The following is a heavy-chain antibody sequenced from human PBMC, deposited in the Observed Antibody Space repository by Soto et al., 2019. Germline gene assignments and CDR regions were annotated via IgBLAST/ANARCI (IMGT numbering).Heavy chain of an antibody. V-gene: IGHV3-33*01. D-gene: IGHD1-1*01. CDR3: ARWSNNKVVDP. CDR2: IWYDGSEK. J-gene: IGHJ5*02. CDR1: GFTFRNHG. Sequence: QVQLVESGGGVVQPGGSLRLSCEGSGFTFRNHGMHWVRQPPGKGQEWLAVIWYDGSEKYYADSVKGRFTISRDNSKNTLYLQLSSLTVEDTAIYYCARWSNNKVVDPWGQGNRVTVS.